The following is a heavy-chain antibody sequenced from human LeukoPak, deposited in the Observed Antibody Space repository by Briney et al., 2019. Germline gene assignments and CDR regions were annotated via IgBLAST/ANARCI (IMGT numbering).Heavy chain of an antibody. V-gene: IGHV3-23*01. J-gene: IGHJ4*02. CDR3: AKDIADFITMIVY. CDR2: ISGSGGST. CDR1: GFTFSSYA. Sequence: GGSLRLSCAASGFTFSSYAMSWVRQAPGKGLEWVSAISGSGGSTYYADSVKGRFTISRDNSKNTLYLQKNSLGAEDTAVYYCAKDIADFITMIVYWGQGTLVTVSS. D-gene: IGHD3-22*01.